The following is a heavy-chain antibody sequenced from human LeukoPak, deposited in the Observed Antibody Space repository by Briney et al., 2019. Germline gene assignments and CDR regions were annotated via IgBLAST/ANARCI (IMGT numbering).Heavy chain of an antibody. CDR3: ARSECSSTSCYTYYYYYYMDV. Sequence: KPGGSLRLSCAASGFTFSSYWMSWVRQAPGKGLEWVSSISSTSSYIYYADSVKGRFTISRDNAKNSLYLQMSSLRAEDTAVYYCARSECSSTSCYTYYYYYYMDVWGKGTTVTVSS. CDR1: GFTFSSYW. D-gene: IGHD2-2*02. V-gene: IGHV3-21*01. J-gene: IGHJ6*03. CDR2: ISSTSSYI.